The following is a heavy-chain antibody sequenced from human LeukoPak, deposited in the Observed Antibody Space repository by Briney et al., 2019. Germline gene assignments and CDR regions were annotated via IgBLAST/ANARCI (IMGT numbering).Heavy chain of an antibody. Sequence: SETLSLTCTVSGYSISRGYYWGRIRQPPGKWLEWIGSLYHSGSTYYNPSLKSRVTISVDTSKNQFSLKLSSVTAADTAVYYCATAPGYCSSTSCPPDYWGQGALVTVSS. D-gene: IGHD2-2*01. CDR1: GYSISRGYY. V-gene: IGHV4-38-2*02. CDR3: ATAPGYCSSTSCPPDY. CDR2: LYHSGST. J-gene: IGHJ4*02.